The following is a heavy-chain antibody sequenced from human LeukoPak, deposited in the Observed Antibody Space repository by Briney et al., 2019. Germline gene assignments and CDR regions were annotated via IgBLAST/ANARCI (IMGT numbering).Heavy chain of an antibody. D-gene: IGHD1-14*01. J-gene: IGHJ4*02. CDR3: ARLGHNAGGDY. Sequence: SETLSLTCSVSGGSISSSTHYWGWIRQPPGKGLEWIGSIYYSGATYYTPSLSGRLTISVDTSKNQFSLNLRSVTAADTAVYYCARLGHNAGGDYWGRGTLITGSS. V-gene: IGHV4-39*01. CDR1: GGSISSSTHY. CDR2: IYYSGAT.